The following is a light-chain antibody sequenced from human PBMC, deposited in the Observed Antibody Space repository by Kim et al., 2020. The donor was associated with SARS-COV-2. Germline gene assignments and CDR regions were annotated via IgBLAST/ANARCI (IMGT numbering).Light chain of an antibody. Sequence: SPGERATLSSRASQSVSNNLGWYQQKPGQSPRLLIYDATTRATGIPARFSGSGSGTEFTLTISSVQSEDSAHYYCQEYNNWPPWAFGQGTKVDIK. V-gene: IGKV3-15*01. CDR3: QEYNNWPPWA. CDR1: QSVSNN. J-gene: IGKJ1*01. CDR2: DAT.